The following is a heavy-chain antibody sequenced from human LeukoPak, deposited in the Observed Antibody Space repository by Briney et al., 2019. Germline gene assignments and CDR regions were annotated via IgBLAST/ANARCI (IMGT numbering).Heavy chain of an antibody. CDR2: IYYSGST. D-gene: IGHD2-2*02. J-gene: IGHJ4*02. Sequence: SETLSLTCTVSGGSISSFYWSWIRQPPGKGLEWIGYIYYSGSTNYNPSLKSRVTISVDTSENQFSLKLSSVTAADTAVYYCARHRVPATAILDYWGQGTLVTVSS. V-gene: IGHV4-59*01. CDR1: GGSISSFY. CDR3: ARHRVPATAILDY.